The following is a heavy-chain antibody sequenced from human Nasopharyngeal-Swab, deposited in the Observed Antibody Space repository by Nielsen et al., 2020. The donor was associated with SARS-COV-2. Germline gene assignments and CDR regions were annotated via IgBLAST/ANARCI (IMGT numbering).Heavy chain of an antibody. CDR3: VKHQGSSSGQ. J-gene: IGHJ4*02. V-gene: IGHV3-74*01. Sequence: SCVASGVIFSKYWMHWVRQAPGTGLVWLSRANRDGSRTDYEDAGRGRFTISRDNAKNTLYLQMNTLRVEDTAVYYCVKHQGSSSGQGAQGTLVTVSS. CDR1: GVIFSKYW. CDR2: ANRDGSRT.